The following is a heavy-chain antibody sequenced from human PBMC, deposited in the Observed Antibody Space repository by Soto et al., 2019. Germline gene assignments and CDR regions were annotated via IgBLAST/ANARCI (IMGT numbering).Heavy chain of an antibody. CDR1: GGSISSDGSY. J-gene: IGHJ5*02. V-gene: IGHV4-31*03. Sequence: SETLSLTCTVSGGSISSDGSYWSWIRHHPGKGLGWIGCLFYSGSTYYNPSLKSRVTISVDTSKNQFSLKLSSVTAADTAVYYCARGLAAAGLFGFGPWGQGTLVTVSS. CDR2: LFYSGST. D-gene: IGHD6-13*01. CDR3: ARGLAAAGLFGFGP.